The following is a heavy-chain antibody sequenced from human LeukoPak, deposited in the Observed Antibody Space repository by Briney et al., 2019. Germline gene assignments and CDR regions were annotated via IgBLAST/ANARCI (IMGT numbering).Heavy chain of an antibody. CDR3: ARSGYTSGTGKFDN. D-gene: IGHD6-19*01. V-gene: IGHV3-23*01. Sequence: GGSLRLSCAASGFTFSSYSMNWVRQTPGNGLEWVSSISGGGDNTYYADSVKGRSTISRDNSKNTLYLQMDSLRAEDTAIYYCARSGYTSGTGKFDNWGQGTLVTVSS. J-gene: IGHJ4*02. CDR1: GFTFSSYS. CDR2: ISGGGDNT.